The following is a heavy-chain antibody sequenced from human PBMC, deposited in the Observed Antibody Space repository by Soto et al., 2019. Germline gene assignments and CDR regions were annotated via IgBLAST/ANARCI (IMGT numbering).Heavy chain of an antibody. V-gene: IGHV3-30*18. CDR2: ISYDGSHK. J-gene: IGHJ4*02. D-gene: IGHD2-15*01. Sequence: QVQLVASGGGVVQPGRSLRLSCAGSGFTFSNYGLHWVRQAPGKGLEWVAVISYDGSHKYYADSVKGRFTISRDNSNNRLYLQMDSLGAEDTAVYYCAKDGAPRYCSRRSCHPAGAYWGQGTLVTVSS. CDR1: GFTFSNYG. CDR3: AKDGAPRYCSRRSCHPAGAY.